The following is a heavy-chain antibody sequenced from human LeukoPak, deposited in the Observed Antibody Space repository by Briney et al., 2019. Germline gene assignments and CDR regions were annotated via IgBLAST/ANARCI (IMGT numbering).Heavy chain of an antibody. CDR2: INHSGST. D-gene: IGHD3-9*01. CDR3: AIVKGYFDSDAFDI. J-gene: IGHJ3*02. Sequence: SETLSLTCAVYGGSFSGYYWSWIRQPPGKGLEWIGEINHSGSTNYNPSLKSRVTISVDTSKNQFSLKLSSVTAADTAVYYCAIVKGYFDSDAFDIWGQGTMVTVSS. CDR1: GGSFSGYY. V-gene: IGHV4-34*01.